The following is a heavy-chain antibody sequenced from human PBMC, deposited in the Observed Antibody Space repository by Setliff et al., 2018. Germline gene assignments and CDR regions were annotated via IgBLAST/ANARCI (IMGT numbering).Heavy chain of an antibody. J-gene: IGHJ4*02. V-gene: IGHV3-33*01. CDR1: GFTFSSYG. CDR2: IWYDGSNK. CDR3: AREGVEY. D-gene: IGHD2-15*01. Sequence: GGSLRLSCAASGFTFSSYGMHWVRQAPGKGLEWVAVIWYDGSNKYYADSVKGRFTISRDNSINTVYLQMNSLRREDTAVYFCAREGVEYWGQGTLVTVSS.